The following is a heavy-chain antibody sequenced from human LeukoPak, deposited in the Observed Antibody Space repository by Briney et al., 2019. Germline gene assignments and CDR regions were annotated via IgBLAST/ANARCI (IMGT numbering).Heavy chain of an antibody. CDR1: GGSISSSSYY. J-gene: IGHJ6*03. D-gene: IGHD3-16*01. CDR2: IYYSGST. Sequence: SETLSLTCTVSGGSISSSSYYWGWIRQPPGKGLEWIGSIYYSGSTYYNPSLKSRVTISVDTSKNQFSLKLSSVTAPDTAVYYCARQVGRGTQVYYMDVWGKGTTVTVSS. V-gene: IGHV4-39*01. CDR3: ARQVGRGTQVYYMDV.